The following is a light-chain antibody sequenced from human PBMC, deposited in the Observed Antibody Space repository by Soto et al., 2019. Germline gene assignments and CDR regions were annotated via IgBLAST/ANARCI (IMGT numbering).Light chain of an antibody. CDR3: SSYTSSTTRV. CDR1: SSDVGGYNY. J-gene: IGLJ1*01. Sequence: QSDLTQPASVSGSPGQSITISCTGTSSDVGGYNYVSWYQQYPGKAPKLMIYEVSNRPSGVSNRFSGSKSGNTASLTISGLQAEDEADYYCSSYTSSTTRVFGPGTKLTVL. CDR2: EVS. V-gene: IGLV2-14*01.